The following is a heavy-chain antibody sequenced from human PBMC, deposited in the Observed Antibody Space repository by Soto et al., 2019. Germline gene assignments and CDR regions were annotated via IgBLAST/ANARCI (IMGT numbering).Heavy chain of an antibody. Sequence: CVAYDLSCINDYKNWARKAPGKGLEWVGRIKSKTDGGTIDYAAPVKGRFIISRDDSSNTVYLQMISLKTEDTAVYYCTTRGAFGYWGQGTLVTVSS. CDR3: TTRGAFGY. V-gene: IGHV3-15*07. CDR1: DLSCINDY. D-gene: IGHD2-15*01. J-gene: IGHJ4*02. CDR2: IKSKTDGGTI.